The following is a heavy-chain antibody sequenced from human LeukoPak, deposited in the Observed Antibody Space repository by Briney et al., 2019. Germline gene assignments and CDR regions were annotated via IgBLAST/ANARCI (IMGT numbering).Heavy chain of an antibody. CDR2: ISAYNGNT. Sequence: ASVKVSCKASGYTFTSYGISWVRQAPGQGLEWMGWISAYNGNTNYAQKLQGRVTMTTDTSPSTAYMELRSLRSDDTAVYYCARVSGMVLLWFGNISPTGWFDPWGQGTLVTVSS. CDR3: ARVSGMVLLWFGNISPTGWFDP. J-gene: IGHJ5*02. V-gene: IGHV1-18*01. CDR1: GYTFTSYG. D-gene: IGHD3-10*01.